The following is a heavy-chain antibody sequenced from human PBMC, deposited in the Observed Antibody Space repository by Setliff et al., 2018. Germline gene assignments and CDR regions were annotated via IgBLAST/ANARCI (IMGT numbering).Heavy chain of an antibody. CDR3: AMDQGVV. D-gene: IGHD2-2*03. V-gene: IGHV4-31*03. CDR1: GVSLTSSHFY. J-gene: IGHJ6*04. Sequence: SETLSLTCSVSGVSLTSSHFYWSWIRQRPGKGLEWIGKIDYRGSTRYNPSLETRVSMSVDTSKNQFSLRLTSVTDADTAVYYCAMDQGVVGGKGTTVTVSS. CDR2: IDYRGST.